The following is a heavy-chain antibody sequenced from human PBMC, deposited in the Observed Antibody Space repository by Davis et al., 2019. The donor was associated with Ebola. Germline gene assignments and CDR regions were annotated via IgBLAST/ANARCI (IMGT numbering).Heavy chain of an antibody. CDR1: GSSFTSYW. D-gene: IGHD6-6*01. V-gene: IGHV5-51*01. Sequence: TVSCKGSGSSFTSYWIAWVRQMPGKGLECMGIIYPGDSDTRYSPSFQGQVTISADKSISTAYLQWSSLKASDTAMYYCARRLDRDSSSFDYWGQGTLVTVSS. J-gene: IGHJ4*02. CDR2: IYPGDSDT. CDR3: ARRLDRDSSSFDY.